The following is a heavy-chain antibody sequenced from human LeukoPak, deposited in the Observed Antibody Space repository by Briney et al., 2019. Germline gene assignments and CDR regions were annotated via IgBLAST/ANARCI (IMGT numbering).Heavy chain of an antibody. CDR3: ARAGSGYSSSLFDY. J-gene: IGHJ4*02. D-gene: IGHD6-13*01. CDR2: IWYDGSNK. V-gene: IGHV3-33*01. CDR1: GFTFSSYG. Sequence: GGSLRLSCAASGFTFSSYGMHWVRQAPGKGLEWVAVIWYDGSNKYYADSVKGRFTISRDNSKNTLYLQMNSLRAEDTAVYYCARAGSGYSSSLFDYWGQGTLVTVSS.